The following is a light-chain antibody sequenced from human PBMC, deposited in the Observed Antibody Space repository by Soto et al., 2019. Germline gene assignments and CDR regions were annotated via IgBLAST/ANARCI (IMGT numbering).Light chain of an antibody. CDR3: ATWDDYLNVYV. J-gene: IGLJ1*01. CDR1: SSNVGRNS. CDR2: GNN. V-gene: IGLV1-44*01. Sequence: QSVLTQPPSASGTPGQGLTISCSGSSSNVGRNSETWYQQLPGTAPKLLIYGNNQRPSGVPDRFSGSKSSTSASLAISGLQSEDEADYYCATWDDYLNVYVFGTGTKVTVL.